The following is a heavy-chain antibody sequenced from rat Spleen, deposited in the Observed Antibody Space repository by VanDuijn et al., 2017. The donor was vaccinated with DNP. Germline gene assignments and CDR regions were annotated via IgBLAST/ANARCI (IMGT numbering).Heavy chain of an antibody. CDR1: GFSFSDYA. CDR2: IHSDGSST. D-gene: IGHD1-12*03. V-gene: IGHV5-17*01. J-gene: IGHJ2*01. Sequence: EVQLVESGGGLVQPGNSLKLSCAASGFSFSDYAMAWLRQAPKKGLEWVTTIHSDGSSTYYRDSVRGRFTISRDNARSNLYLQMKSLRSEDTATYYCASLSYDGYPYYWGQGVMVTVSS. CDR3: ASLSYDGYPYY.